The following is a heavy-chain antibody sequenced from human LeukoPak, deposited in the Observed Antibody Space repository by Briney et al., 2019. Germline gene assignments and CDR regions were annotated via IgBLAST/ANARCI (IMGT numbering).Heavy chain of an antibody. CDR2: IYYSGST. D-gene: IGHD6-13*01. CDR3: AREAGSYSSSWYPDY. CDR1: GGSISSGDYY. V-gene: IGHV4-30-4*01. Sequence: SETLSLTCTVSGGSISSGDYYWSCIRQPPGKGLEWIGYIYYSGSTYYNPSLKSRVTISVDTSKNQFSLKLSSVTAADTAVYYCAREAGSYSSSWYPDYWGQGTLVTVSS. J-gene: IGHJ4*02.